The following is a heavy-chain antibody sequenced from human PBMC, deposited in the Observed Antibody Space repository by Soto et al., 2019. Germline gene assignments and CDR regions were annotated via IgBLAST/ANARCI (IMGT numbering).Heavy chain of an antibody. Sequence: GASVKVSCKASGGTFSSCAISWVRQAPGQGLEWMGGIIPIFGTANYAQKFQGRVTITADESTSTAYMELSSLRSEDTAVYYCNRKRITMVRGVIIKDYYYGMDVWGQGTTVTVSS. CDR3: NRKRITMVRGVIIKDYYYGMDV. J-gene: IGHJ6*02. D-gene: IGHD3-10*01. CDR2: IIPIFGTA. CDR1: GGTFSSCA. V-gene: IGHV1-69*13.